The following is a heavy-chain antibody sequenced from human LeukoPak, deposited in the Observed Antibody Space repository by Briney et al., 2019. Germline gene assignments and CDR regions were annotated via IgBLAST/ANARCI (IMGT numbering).Heavy chain of an antibody. CDR2: IYTSGST. CDR1: GGSISSGAYY. D-gene: IGHD2-15*01. V-gene: IGHV4-61*09. CDR3: ARGVVVAATD. J-gene: IGHJ4*02. Sequence: SETLSLTCTVSGGSISSGAYYWSWIRQPAGKGLEWLGHIYTSGSTKYNPSLKSRVTISVDTSEKQFSLELRSVTAADTAVYYCARGVVVAATDWGQGTLVTVSS.